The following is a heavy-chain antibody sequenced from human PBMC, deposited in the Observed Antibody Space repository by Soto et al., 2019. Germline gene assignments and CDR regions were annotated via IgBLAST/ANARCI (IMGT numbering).Heavy chain of an antibody. V-gene: IGHV3-9*01. D-gene: IGHD2-15*01. CDR3: TKRVGGFEI. Sequence: PGGSLRLSCEASGFSFDKSGMHWVREIPGKGLEWVPGISYNSVVINYVDSVKGRFTIFRDNAKNSLYLQMNSLRPEDTALYYCTKRVGGFEIWGQGTMVTVSS. CDR1: GFSFDKSG. CDR2: ISYNSVVI. J-gene: IGHJ3*02.